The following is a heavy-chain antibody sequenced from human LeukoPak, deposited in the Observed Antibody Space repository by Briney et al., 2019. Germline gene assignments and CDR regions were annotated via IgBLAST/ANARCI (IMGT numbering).Heavy chain of an antibody. CDR2: ISGSGGST. CDR1: GFTFSSYA. Sequence: GGSLRLSCAASGFTFSSYAMTWVRQAPGKGLEWVSAISGSGGSTYYADSVKGRFTISRDNSKNTLYLQMNSLRAEDTAVYYCARGLVYSYGPLSYWGQGTLVTVSS. D-gene: IGHD5-18*01. J-gene: IGHJ4*02. CDR3: ARGLVYSYGPLSY. V-gene: IGHV3-23*01.